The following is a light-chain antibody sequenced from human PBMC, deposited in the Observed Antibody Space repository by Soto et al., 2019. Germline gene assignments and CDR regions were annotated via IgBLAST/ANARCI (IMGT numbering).Light chain of an antibody. V-gene: IGKV3-20*01. CDR2: DAS. Sequence: IVLTQSPATLSLSPGERATPSCSASQTVRNNYLAWYQQKPGQAPRLLIYDASSRATGIPDRFSGSGSGTEFTLTISNLQSEDFAVYFCQQYHNWPPITFGQGTRLEIK. CDR1: QTVRNNY. CDR3: QQYHNWPPIT. J-gene: IGKJ5*01.